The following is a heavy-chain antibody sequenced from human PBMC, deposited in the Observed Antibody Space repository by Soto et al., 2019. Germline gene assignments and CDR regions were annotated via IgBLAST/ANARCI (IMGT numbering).Heavy chain of an antibody. V-gene: IGHV3-21*01. D-gene: IGHD1-7*01. CDR3: ARDSSHWNYGHYYMDV. J-gene: IGHJ6*03. Sequence: GGSLRLSCAASGFTFSSYSMNWVRQAPGKGLEWVSSISSSSSYIYYADSVKGRFTISRDNAKNSLYLQMNSLRAEDTAVYYCARDSSHWNYGHYYMDVWGKGTTVTVSS. CDR1: GFTFSSYS. CDR2: ISSSSSYI.